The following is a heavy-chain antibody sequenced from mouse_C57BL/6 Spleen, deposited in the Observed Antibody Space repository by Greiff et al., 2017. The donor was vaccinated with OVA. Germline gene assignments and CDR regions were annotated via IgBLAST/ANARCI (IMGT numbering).Heavy chain of an antibody. J-gene: IGHJ2*01. V-gene: IGHV5-4*03. Sequence: DVKLVESGGGLVKPGGSLKLSCAASGFTFSSYAMSWVRQTPEKRLEWVATISDGGSYTYYPDNVKGRFTISRDNAKNDLYLQMSQLKSEDTAMYYCARGMVTTYYFDYWGQGTTLTVSS. D-gene: IGHD2-1*01. CDR1: GFTFSSYA. CDR2: ISDGGSYT. CDR3: ARGMVTTYYFDY.